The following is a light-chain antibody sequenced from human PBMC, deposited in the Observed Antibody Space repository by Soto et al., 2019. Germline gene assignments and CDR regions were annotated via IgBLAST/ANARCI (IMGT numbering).Light chain of an antibody. V-gene: IGLV2-14*01. CDR1: NSDIGAFDL. Sequence: QSVLTQPASVSGSPGQSITISCTGTNSDIGAFDLVSWFQQYPGKAPRVLIYDVNVRASGVSNRFSGSKSGNTASLTISGLQTDVEADYYCSSYTVTSTRLFGTATKVTVL. CDR2: DVN. J-gene: IGLJ1*01. CDR3: SSYTVTSTRL.